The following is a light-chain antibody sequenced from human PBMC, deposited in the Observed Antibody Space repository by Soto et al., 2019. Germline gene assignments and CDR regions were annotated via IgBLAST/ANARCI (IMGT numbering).Light chain of an antibody. V-gene: IGKV3-20*01. CDR1: QSVSSSY. Sequence: EIVFTQSPGTLSLSLGARATLSCRASQSVSSSYLAWYQQKPGQAPRLLIYGASSRATGIPDRFSGSGSGTDFTLTISRLEPEDGAVYDGQQYGSSPWTFGQGTKVDIK. CDR3: QQYGSSPWT. CDR2: GAS. J-gene: IGKJ1*01.